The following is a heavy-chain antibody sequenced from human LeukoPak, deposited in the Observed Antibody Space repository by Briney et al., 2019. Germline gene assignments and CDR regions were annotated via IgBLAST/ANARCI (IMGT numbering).Heavy chain of an antibody. Sequence: GGSLRLSCAASGLTFSNYWMGWFRQAPGKGLEWVAIIKQDGSEKYYVDSVKGRFTISRDNAMNSLFLQMNSLRAEDTAVYYCAGDPGWLLASWGQGTLVTVSS. CDR3: AGDPGWLLAS. J-gene: IGHJ5*02. CDR2: IKQDGSEK. CDR1: GLTFSNYW. D-gene: IGHD3-22*01. V-gene: IGHV3-7*05.